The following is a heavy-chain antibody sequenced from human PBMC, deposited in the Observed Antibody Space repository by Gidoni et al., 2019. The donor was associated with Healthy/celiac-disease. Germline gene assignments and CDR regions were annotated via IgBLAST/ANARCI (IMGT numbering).Heavy chain of an antibody. Sequence: QVQLVQSGAEVKKPGASVKVSCKASGYTFTSYGISWVRQAPGQGLEWMGWISAYNGNTNYAQKLQGRVTMTTDTSTSTAYMELRSLRSDDTAVYYCAGSHQRIAAAGTFRFDPWGQGTLVTVSS. CDR1: GYTFTSYG. J-gene: IGHJ5*02. V-gene: IGHV1-18*01. CDR3: AGSHQRIAAAGTFRFDP. CDR2: ISAYNGNT. D-gene: IGHD6-13*01.